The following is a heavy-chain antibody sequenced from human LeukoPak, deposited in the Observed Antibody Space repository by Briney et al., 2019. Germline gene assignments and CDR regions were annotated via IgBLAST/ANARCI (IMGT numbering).Heavy chain of an antibody. CDR3: ARGSRGIPVSDYMDV. CDR1: GFTFSSYS. J-gene: IGHJ6*03. V-gene: IGHV3-21*01. CDR2: ISTSSIYI. D-gene: IGHD2-15*01. Sequence: GGSLRLSCAASGFTFSSYSMNWVRQAPGKGLEWVSSISTSSIYIYYADSVKGRFTISRGNAKNSLYLQMNSLRAEDTAVYYCARGSRGIPVSDYMDVWGKGITVTVSS.